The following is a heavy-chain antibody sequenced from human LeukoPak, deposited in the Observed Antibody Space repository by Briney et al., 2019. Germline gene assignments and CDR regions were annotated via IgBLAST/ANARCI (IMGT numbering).Heavy chain of an antibody. J-gene: IGHJ4*02. V-gene: IGHV3-49*03. CDR3: TSTASTVTTMGYYFDY. CDR2: IRSKAYGGTT. D-gene: IGHD4-17*01. Sequence: GRSLRLSCTGSGFTFGDYAMSWFRQAPGKGLEWVGFIRSKAYGGTTEYAASVKGRFTISRDDSKSIAYLQMNSLKTEDTAVYYCTSTASTVTTMGYYFDYWGQGTLVTVSP. CDR1: GFTFGDYA.